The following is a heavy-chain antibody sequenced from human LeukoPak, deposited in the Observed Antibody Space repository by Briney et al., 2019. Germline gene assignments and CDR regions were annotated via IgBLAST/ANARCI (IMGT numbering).Heavy chain of an antibody. V-gene: IGHV4-4*07. CDR2: IYTSGST. CDR3: ARDTDYYDSSGYYYAGYYYGMDV. Sequence: PSETLSLICTVSGGSISSYYWSWIRQPAGKGLEWIGRIYTSGSTDYNPSLKSRVTMSVDTSKNQFSLKLSSVTAADTAVYYCARDTDYYDSSGYYYAGYYYGMDVWGQGTTVTVSS. J-gene: IGHJ6*02. D-gene: IGHD3-22*01. CDR1: GGSISSYY.